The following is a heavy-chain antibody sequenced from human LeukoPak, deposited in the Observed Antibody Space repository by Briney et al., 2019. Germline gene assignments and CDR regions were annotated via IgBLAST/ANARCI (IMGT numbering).Heavy chain of an antibody. J-gene: IGHJ5*02. D-gene: IGHD5-18*01. CDR1: GGSISSSSYY. Sequence: SETLSLTCTVSGGSISSSSYYWGWIRQPPGKGLEWIGEINHSGSITYNPSLKSRVTISVDTSKNQFSLKLSSVTAADTAVYYCARRVGYSYGPRQNWVDPWGQGTLVTVSS. CDR3: ARRVGYSYGPRQNWVDP. CDR2: INHSGSI. V-gene: IGHV4-39*07.